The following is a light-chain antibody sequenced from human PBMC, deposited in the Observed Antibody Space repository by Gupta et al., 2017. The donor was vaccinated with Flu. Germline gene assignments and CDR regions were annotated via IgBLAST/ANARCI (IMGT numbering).Light chain of an antibody. CDR1: QSINRY. J-gene: IGKJ2*01. CDR2: GAS. Sequence: PSSRSASVGDRVTITCRASQSINRYLNWYQQKPGKAPELLIYGASSVQSGVPSRFSCSGSGTDFTLTISRLQPEDFATYYCQQSDRTPYTIGQGTKMEIK. CDR3: QQSDRTPYT. V-gene: IGKV1-39*01.